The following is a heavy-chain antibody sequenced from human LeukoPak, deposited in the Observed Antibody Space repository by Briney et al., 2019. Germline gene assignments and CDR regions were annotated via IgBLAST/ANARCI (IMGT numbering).Heavy chain of an antibody. CDR1: GGTFSSYA. V-gene: IGHV1-69*05. Sequence: GASVKVSCKASGGTFSSYAISWVRQAPGQGLEWMGGIIPIFGTANYAQKFQGRISMTRDTSTNTVYMELSSLRSEDTAVYFCAREQGSTMVRGPVDYWGQGTLVTVSS. J-gene: IGHJ4*02. CDR3: AREQGSTMVRGPVDY. CDR2: IIPIFGTA. D-gene: IGHD3-10*01.